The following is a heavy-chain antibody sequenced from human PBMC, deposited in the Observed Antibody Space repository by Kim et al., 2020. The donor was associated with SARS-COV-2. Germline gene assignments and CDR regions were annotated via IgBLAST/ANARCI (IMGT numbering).Heavy chain of an antibody. CDR1: GFTFSSYA. Sequence: GGSLRLSCAASGFTFSSYAMSWVRQAPGKGLEWVSAISGSGGSTYYADSVKGRFTISRDNSKNTQYLQMNSLRAEDTDVYYCAKASITVIVVAPDYWGQGTLVTVSS. V-gene: IGHV3-23*01. CDR2: ISGSGGST. CDR3: AKASITVIVVAPDY. D-gene: IGHD3-22*01. J-gene: IGHJ4*02.